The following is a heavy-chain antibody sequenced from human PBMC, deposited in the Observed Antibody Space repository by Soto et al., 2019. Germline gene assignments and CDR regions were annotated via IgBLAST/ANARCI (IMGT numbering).Heavy chain of an antibody. V-gene: IGHV4-34*01. Sequence: PSETLSLTCAVSGGSFSGYYWSWIRQPPGKGLEWIGELDHSGSPNYNPSLNSRVTMSIDTSKSQFSLKLNSVTAADTAVYLCARAYSSGWYWFDPWGQGTLVTVSS. D-gene: IGHD6-19*01. CDR2: LDHSGSP. J-gene: IGHJ5*02. CDR1: GGSFSGYY. CDR3: ARAYSSGWYWFDP.